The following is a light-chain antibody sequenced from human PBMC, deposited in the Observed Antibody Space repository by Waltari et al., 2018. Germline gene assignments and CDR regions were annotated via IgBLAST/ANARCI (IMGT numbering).Light chain of an antibody. CDR3: CSYAGSKTYV. J-gene: IGLJ1*01. Sequence: QSALTQPASVSGSPGQSISLSCSGTNRDIVNFNLVSWYQRHPAKAPKRIIYEVNKRPSGVSHRFSGSKSGNTASLTISGLQAEDEADYYCCSYAGSKTYVFGPGTKVTVL. V-gene: IGLV2-23*02. CDR1: NRDIVNFNL. CDR2: EVN.